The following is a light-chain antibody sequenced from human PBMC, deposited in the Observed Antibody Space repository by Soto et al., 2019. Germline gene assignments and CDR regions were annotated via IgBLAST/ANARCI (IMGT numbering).Light chain of an antibody. V-gene: IGLV2-18*02. J-gene: IGLJ1*01. CDR3: SSYTTNSTFV. CDR2: EVT. Sequence: QSVLTQPPSVSGSPGQSIAMSCTGTSSVVGSYNRVSWYQQSPGTAPKLMIYEVTNRPSGVPDRFSGSKSGNTASLTISGLQAEDEADYYCSSYTTNSTFVFGTGTKVTV. CDR1: SSVVGSYNR.